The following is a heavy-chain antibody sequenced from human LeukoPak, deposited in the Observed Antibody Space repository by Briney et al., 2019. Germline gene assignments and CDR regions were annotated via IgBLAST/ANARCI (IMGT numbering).Heavy chain of an antibody. V-gene: IGHV3-53*01. J-gene: IGHJ4*02. CDR2: IYSDNT. CDR3: AKTQGSGPLYPLDY. CDR1: GFTVSSNS. Sequence: PGGSLRLSCTVSGFTVSSNSMSWVRQAPGKGLEWVSFIYSDNTHYSDSVKGRFTISRDNSKNTLYLQMNSLRAEDTAVYYCAKTQGSGPLYPLDYWGQGTLVTVSS. D-gene: IGHD6-19*01.